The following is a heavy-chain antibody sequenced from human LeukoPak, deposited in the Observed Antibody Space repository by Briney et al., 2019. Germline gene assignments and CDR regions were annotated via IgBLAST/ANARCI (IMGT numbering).Heavy chain of an antibody. D-gene: IGHD6-6*01. CDR3: ATSTGGSSFDAFDF. CDR1: GFTFSNAC. J-gene: IGHJ3*01. Sequence: GGSLRLSCAASGFTFSNACMSWVRQAPGKGLEWVGRIESKIDGGTTDYAAPVKGRFTISRDDSKNTLYLQMNSLKTEDTAVYYCATSTGGSSFDAFDFWGRGTMVTVSS. V-gene: IGHV3-15*04. CDR2: IESKIDGGTT.